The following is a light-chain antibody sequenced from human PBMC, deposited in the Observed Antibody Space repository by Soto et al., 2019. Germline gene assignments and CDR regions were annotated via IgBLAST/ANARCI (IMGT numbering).Light chain of an antibody. Sequence: DIQMTQSPSSLSASVGDRVTITCRASQSISSYLNWYQQKPGKAPKLLIYAASSLQSGVPSRFSGIGSGTDFTPAISSLQPEDFETYYCKQSYSTPPYTFGQGTKLEIK. V-gene: IGKV1-39*01. J-gene: IGKJ2*01. CDR3: KQSYSTPPYT. CDR2: AAS. CDR1: QSISSY.